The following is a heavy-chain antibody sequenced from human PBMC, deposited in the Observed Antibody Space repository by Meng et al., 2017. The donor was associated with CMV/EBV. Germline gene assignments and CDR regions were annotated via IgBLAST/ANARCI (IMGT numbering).Heavy chain of an antibody. CDR1: GFTFSSYW. CDR3: AKDYGATAGGLGN. J-gene: IGHJ4*02. D-gene: IGHD1-26*01. Sequence: GESLKISCAASGFTFSSYWMHWVRQAPGKGLVWVSRINSDGSSTSYADSVKGRFTISRDNAKNTLYLQMNSLRAEDTAVYYCAKDYGATAGGLGNWGQGTLVTVSS. CDR2: INSDGSST. V-gene: IGHV3-74*01.